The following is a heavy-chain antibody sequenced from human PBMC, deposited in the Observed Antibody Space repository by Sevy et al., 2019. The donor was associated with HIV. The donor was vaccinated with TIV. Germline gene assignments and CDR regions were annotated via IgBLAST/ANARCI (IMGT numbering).Heavy chain of an antibody. D-gene: IGHD2-21*02. V-gene: IGHV1-69*13. Sequence: ASVKVSCKASGGTFSSYAISWVRQAPGQGLEWMGGIIPIFGTANYAQMFQGRVTITADESTSTAYMELSSLRSEDTAVYYCARDFCGGDCYSSLRDYYYGMDVWGQGTTVTVSS. CDR3: ARDFCGGDCYSSLRDYYYGMDV. CDR1: GGTFSSYA. J-gene: IGHJ6*02. CDR2: IIPIFGTA.